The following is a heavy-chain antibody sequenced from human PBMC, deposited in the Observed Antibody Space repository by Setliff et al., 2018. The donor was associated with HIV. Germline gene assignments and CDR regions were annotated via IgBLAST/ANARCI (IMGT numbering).Heavy chain of an antibody. CDR3: ARDSRMIMEGTDY. J-gene: IGHJ4*02. V-gene: IGHV4-39*01. D-gene: IGHD3-16*01. CDR2: VYYGGDT. Sequence: WVRQAPGKGLEWIGSVYYGGDTYYNPSLKSQVTISADTSNNQFSLKLNSLTAADTAIYYCARDSRMIMEGTDYWGQGILVTVSS.